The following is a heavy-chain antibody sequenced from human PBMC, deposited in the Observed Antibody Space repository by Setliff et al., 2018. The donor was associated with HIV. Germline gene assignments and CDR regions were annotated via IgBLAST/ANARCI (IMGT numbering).Heavy chain of an antibody. V-gene: IGHV4-38-2*02. CDR1: GYSISSNNY. J-gene: IGHJ4*02. D-gene: IGHD4-17*01. Sequence: SETLSLTCTVSGYSISSNNYWSWIRQPPGKGLEWIGEINHSGRTDYHPSLKSRVTISVDTSKNQFSLNLSSVTAADTAVYYCARYDYGDFDYWGQGTPVTVSS. CDR3: ARYDYGDFDY. CDR2: INHSGRT.